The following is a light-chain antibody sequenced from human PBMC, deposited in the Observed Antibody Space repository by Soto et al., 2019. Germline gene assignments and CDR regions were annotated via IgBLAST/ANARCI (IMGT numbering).Light chain of an antibody. V-gene: IGLV6-57*01. CDR3: QSYDSSNPV. J-gene: IGLJ3*02. Sequence: NFMLTQPHSVSESPGKTVTISCTRSSGSIASKYVQWYQQRPGSSPTTVIYEDNRRPSGVPDRFSGSIDSSSNAASLSISGLRTEDEDDYYCQSYDSSNPVFGGGTKLTVL. CDR2: EDN. CDR1: SGSIASKY.